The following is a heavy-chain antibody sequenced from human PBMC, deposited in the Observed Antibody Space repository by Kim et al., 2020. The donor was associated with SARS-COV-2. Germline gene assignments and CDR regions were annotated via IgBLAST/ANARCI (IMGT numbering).Heavy chain of an antibody. CDR2: ISSSSSYT. D-gene: IGHD6-13*01. V-gene: IGHV3-11*06. Sequence: GGSLRLSCAASGFTFSDYYMSWIRQAPGKGLEWVSYISSSSSYTNYADSVKGRFTISRDNAKNSLYMQMNSLRAEDTAVYYCARDGGGYSSSWFGQNRYSFDYWGQGTLVTVSS. CDR1: GFTFSDYY. J-gene: IGHJ4*02. CDR3: ARDGGGYSSSWFGQNRYSFDY.